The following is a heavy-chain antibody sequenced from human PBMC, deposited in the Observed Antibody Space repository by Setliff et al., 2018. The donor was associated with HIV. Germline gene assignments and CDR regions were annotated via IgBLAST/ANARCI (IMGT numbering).Heavy chain of an antibody. CDR3: ARSPYGDYGLDY. Sequence: GGSLRLSCAASGSTFRNYAMSWVRQAPGKGLEWVSAISGSGGSTYYADSVKGRVTISRDNSKNTLYLQMNSQRAEDTAVYFCARSPYGDYGLDYWGQGTLVTVS. CDR1: GSTFRNYA. J-gene: IGHJ4*02. D-gene: IGHD4-17*01. CDR2: ISGSGGST. V-gene: IGHV3-23*01.